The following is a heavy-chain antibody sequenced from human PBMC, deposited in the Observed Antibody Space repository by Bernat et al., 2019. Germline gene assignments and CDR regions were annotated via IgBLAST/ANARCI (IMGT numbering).Heavy chain of an antibody. CDR2: IWYDGSSK. V-gene: IGHV3-33*01. J-gene: IGHJ4*01. Sequence: QVQLVESGGGVVQPGTSLRLSCAASGFTFSSYGMHWVRQAPGKGLEWVALIWYDGSSKYYADSVKGRFTISRDNSKNTLYLQMNTLRAEDTAVYYCARDCSGPSYYFDYWGQGTLVTVSS. CDR1: GFTFSSYG. D-gene: IGHD3-10*02. CDR3: ARDCSGPSYYFDY.